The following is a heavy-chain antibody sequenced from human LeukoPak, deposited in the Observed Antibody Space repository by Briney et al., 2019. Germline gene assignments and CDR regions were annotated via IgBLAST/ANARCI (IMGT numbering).Heavy chain of an antibody. Sequence: SETLSLTCTVSGGPISSSNDYWGWIRQPPGKGLEWIGSIYYSGSIYYSGSTYDNPSLKSRVTISVETSKNQFSLKLSSVTAADTAVYYCARLAYDTSAWYYFYCWGQGRLVTVSS. CDR3: ARLAYDTSAWYYFYC. V-gene: IGHV4-39*01. CDR2: IYYSGSIYYSGST. J-gene: IGHJ4*02. CDR1: GGPISSSNDY. D-gene: IGHD3-22*01.